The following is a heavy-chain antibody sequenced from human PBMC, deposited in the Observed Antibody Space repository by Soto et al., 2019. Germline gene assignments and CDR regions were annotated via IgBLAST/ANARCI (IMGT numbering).Heavy chain of an antibody. D-gene: IGHD3-9*01. V-gene: IGHV3-23*01. J-gene: IGHJ6*02. Sequence: SLRLSCAASGFTFSSYAMSWVRQAPGKGLEWVSAISGSGGSTYYADSVKGRFTISRDNSKNTLYLQMNSLRAEDTAVYYCAKYSGLTIFRHGMDVWGQGTTVTVSS. CDR1: GFTFSSYA. CDR3: AKYSGLTIFRHGMDV. CDR2: ISGSGGST.